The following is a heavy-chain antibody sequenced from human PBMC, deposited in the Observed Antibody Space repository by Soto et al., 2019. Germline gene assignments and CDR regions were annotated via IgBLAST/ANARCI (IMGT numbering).Heavy chain of an antibody. D-gene: IGHD2-21*01. CDR2: IYHSGSI. J-gene: IGHJ5*02. V-gene: IGHV4-31*03. Sequence: QVQLQESGPGLVKPSQTLSLTCTVSSGSISNVDSYWSWIRQHPGKGLEWIGYIYHSGSIFYNPYLKNRVTISVDTSKNQFSLELNSVTAADTAVYYCARGELWWDPWGQGILVTVSS. CDR3: ARGELWWDP. CDR1: SGSISNVDSY.